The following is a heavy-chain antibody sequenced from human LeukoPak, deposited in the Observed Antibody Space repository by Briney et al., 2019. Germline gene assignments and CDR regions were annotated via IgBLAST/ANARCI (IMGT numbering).Heavy chain of an antibody. V-gene: IGHV3-21*01. J-gene: IGHJ4*02. CDR3: ARAPGIAARPSAIDY. D-gene: IGHD6-6*01. CDR1: GFTFSSYS. CDR2: ISSSSSYI. Sequence: GGSLRLSCAASGFTFSSYSMNWVRQAPGKGLEWVSSISSSSSYIYCADSVKGRFTISRDNAKNSLYLQMNSLRAEDTAVYYCARAPGIAARPSAIDYWGQGTLVTVSS.